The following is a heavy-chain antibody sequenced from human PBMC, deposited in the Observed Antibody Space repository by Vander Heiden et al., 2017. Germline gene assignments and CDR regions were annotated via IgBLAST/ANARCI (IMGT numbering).Heavy chain of an antibody. CDR1: GFSLSTTGVG. CDR2: IHWVHDQ. D-gene: IGHD3-3*01. V-gene: IGHV2-5*02. Sequence: ITLKEPGPTPVKPTQTRMLTCTFSGFSLSTTGVGVGWSRHPPWKVPESLALIHWVHDQRYSASMKSRLNITKDTSKNQVVLTKTKMDPVETAPCSWAQRHLLSSMGSAYLGGGVDYWGQGTLVTVSS. CDR3: AQRHLLSSMGSAYLGGGVDY. J-gene: IGHJ4*02.